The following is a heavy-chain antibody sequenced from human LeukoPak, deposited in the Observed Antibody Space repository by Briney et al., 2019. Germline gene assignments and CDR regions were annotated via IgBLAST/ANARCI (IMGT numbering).Heavy chain of an antibody. V-gene: IGHV3-23*01. Sequence: GGSLTLSCAASGFTFSSYAMSWVRQAPGKGREWVSAISGSGGSTYYADSVKGRFTISRDNSKNTLYLQMNSLRAEDTAVYYCAKDHVHSNSDYWGQGTLVTVSS. CDR2: ISGSGGST. CDR1: GFTFSSYA. D-gene: IGHD4-4*01. CDR3: AKDHVHSNSDY. J-gene: IGHJ4*02.